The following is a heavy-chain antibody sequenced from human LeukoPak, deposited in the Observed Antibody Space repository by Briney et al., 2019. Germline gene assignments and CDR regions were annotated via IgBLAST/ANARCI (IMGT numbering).Heavy chain of an antibody. Sequence: SETLSLTCTVSGGSIISYYWSWLRQPPGKGLEWIGYIYYSGSTNYNPSLKSRVTISVDTSKNQFSLKLSSVTAADTAVYYCARDCSGASCYDYWGQGTLVTVSS. CDR1: GGSIISYY. D-gene: IGHD2-15*01. V-gene: IGHV4-59*01. CDR2: IYYSGST. CDR3: ARDCSGASCYDY. J-gene: IGHJ4*02.